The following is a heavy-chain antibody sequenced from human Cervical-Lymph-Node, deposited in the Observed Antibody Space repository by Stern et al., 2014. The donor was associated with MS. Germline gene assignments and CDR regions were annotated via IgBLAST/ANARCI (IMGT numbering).Heavy chain of an antibody. J-gene: IGHJ2*01. D-gene: IGHD3-22*01. CDR2: IYPGDSDT. Sequence: EVQLVESGAEVKKPGESLKISCKGSGYSFTSYWIGWVRQMPGKGLEWMGIIYPGDSDTRYSPSFQGQVTISADKSISTAYLQWSSLKASDTAMYYCARIGPIGYYDSSGYYNPEIDWYFDLWGRGTLVTVSS. CDR1: GYSFTSYW. V-gene: IGHV5-51*01. CDR3: ARIGPIGYYDSSGYYNPEIDWYFDL.